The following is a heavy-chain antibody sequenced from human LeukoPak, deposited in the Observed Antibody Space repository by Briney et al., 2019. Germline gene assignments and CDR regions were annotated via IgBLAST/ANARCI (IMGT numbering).Heavy chain of an antibody. J-gene: IGHJ4*02. CDR3: ARMTAILALDY. V-gene: IGHV3-53*01. CDR2: TYSGGST. Sequence: PGGSLRLSCAASGFTVSSDCMSWVRQAPGKGLEWVSVTYSGGSTYYADSVKGRFTISRDNSKNTLYLQMNSLRAEDTAVYYCARMTAILALDYWGQGTLVTVSS. CDR1: GFTVSSDC. D-gene: IGHD2-21*02.